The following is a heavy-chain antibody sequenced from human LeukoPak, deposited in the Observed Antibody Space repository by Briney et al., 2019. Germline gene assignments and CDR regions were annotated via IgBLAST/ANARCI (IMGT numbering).Heavy chain of an antibody. CDR3: ATGGKDYFDY. V-gene: IGHV1-24*01. J-gene: IGHJ4*02. CDR2: FDPEDGET. D-gene: IGHD4-23*01. Sequence: ASVTVSCTVSGYTLTELSMHWVRQAPGKGLEWMGGFDPEDGETIYAQKFQGRVTMTEDTSTDTAYMELSSLRSEDTAVYYCATGGKDYFDYWGQGTLVTVSS. CDR1: GYTLTELS.